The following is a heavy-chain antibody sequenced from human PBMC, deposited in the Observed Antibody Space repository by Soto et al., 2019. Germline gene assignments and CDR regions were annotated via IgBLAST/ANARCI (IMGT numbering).Heavy chain of an antibody. CDR1: GFTFSSYG. J-gene: IGHJ4*02. D-gene: IGHD1-1*01. Sequence: QVQLVESGGGVVQTGRSLRLSCAASGFTFSSYGMHWVRQAPGKGLEWVAVMSYDGSNKYYADSVKGRFTISRDNSKNTLYLQRNSLRAEDTAVYYCAKDQRDGLGTEYYFDYWGQGTLVTVSS. CDR3: AKDQRDGLGTEYYFDY. V-gene: IGHV3-30*18. CDR2: MSYDGSNK.